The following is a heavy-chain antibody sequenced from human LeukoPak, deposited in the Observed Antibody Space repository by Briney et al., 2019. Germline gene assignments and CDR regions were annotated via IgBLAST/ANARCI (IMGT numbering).Heavy chain of an antibody. CDR2: INPNSGGT. V-gene: IGHV1-2*02. CDR1: GYTFTGYY. CDR3: ARERHSGSHGAFDI. J-gene: IGHJ3*02. Sequence: RASVKVSCKASGYTFTGYYMHWVRQAPGQGLEWMGWINPNSGGTNYAQKFQGRVTMTRDTSISTAYMELSRLRSDDTAVYYCARERHSGSHGAFDIWGQGTMVTVSS. D-gene: IGHD1-26*01.